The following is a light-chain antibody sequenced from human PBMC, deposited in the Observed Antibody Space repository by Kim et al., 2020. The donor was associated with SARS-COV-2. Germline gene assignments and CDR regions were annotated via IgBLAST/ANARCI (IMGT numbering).Light chain of an antibody. V-gene: IGLV1-47*02. Sequence: GQRVTISCSGSSTDIGSNNVVWYQQHPGRAPKHLIYSDNRRPSGVPSRRSGSKTGSTAALAISWLRYEDEADYYCGTWDDSLSGWVFGGGTKLTVL. CDR2: SDN. CDR3: GTWDDSLSGWV. CDR1: STDIGSNN. J-gene: IGLJ3*02.